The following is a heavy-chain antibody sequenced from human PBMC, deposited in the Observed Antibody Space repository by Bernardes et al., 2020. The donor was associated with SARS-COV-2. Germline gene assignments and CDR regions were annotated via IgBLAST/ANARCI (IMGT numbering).Heavy chain of an antibody. D-gene: IGHD5-18*01. CDR1: GFTFSSYG. CDR2: ISYDGSNK. J-gene: IGHJ4*02. V-gene: IGHV3-30*18. Sequence: GGSLRLSCAASGFTFSSYGMHWVRQAPGKGLEWVAVISYDGSNKYYADSVKGRFTISRDNSKNTLYLQMNSLRAEDTAVYYCAKDWGYSWAFEDYWGQGTLVTVSS. CDR3: AKDWGYSWAFEDY.